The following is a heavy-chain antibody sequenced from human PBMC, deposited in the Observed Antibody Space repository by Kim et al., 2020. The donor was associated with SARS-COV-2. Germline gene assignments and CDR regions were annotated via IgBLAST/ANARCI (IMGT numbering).Heavy chain of an antibody. CDR2: TGTTDNT. CDR3: ARSNAASRFRLDV. D-gene: IGHD3-3*01. V-gene: IGHV3-13*04. CDR1: GFPFSRFD. Sequence: GGSLRLSCEGSGFPFSRFDMYWVRQRPGKGLEWVAATGTTDNTFYSVSAKGRFSVSREDAASSFYLQMNSLTAGDTAVYYCARSNAASRFRLDVWGQGTTVIVSS. J-gene: IGHJ6*02.